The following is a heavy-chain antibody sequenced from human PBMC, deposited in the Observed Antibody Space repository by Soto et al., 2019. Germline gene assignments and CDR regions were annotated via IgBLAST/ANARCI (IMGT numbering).Heavy chain of an antibody. Sequence: QVQLQESGPGLVKPSQTLSLTCTVSGFSISSGGYYLSWIRQYPGKGLEWIGNIYYSGTTYYNLSLKRRLTISVDTSANQFSPRLSSLTAADTAVYFCARAKTTVTSFDPWGQGTLVTVSS. CDR1: GFSISSGGYY. V-gene: IGHV4-31*03. D-gene: IGHD4-4*01. J-gene: IGHJ5*02. CDR2: IYYSGTT. CDR3: ARAKTTVTSFDP.